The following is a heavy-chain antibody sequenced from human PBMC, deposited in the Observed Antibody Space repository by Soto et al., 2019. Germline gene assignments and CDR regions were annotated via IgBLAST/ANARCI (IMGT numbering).Heavy chain of an antibody. CDR3: ARPGPNYDDISDP. Sequence: VGSLRLSCAASGFTFSDHYMSWIRQAPGKGLEWVSYISDSGITIYYADSVKGRFTISRDNAKNSLYLQMNSLRAEDTAVYYCARPGPNYDDISDPWAQGTLVTVSS. D-gene: IGHD4-17*01. V-gene: IGHV3-11*01. J-gene: IGHJ5*02. CDR1: GFTFSDHY. CDR2: ISDSGITI.